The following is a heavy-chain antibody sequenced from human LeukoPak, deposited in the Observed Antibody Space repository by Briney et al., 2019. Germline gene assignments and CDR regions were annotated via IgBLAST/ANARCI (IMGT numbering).Heavy chain of an antibody. CDR1: GYTFTSYD. CDR3: ARCVGTRKSYYYYYMDV. CDR2: IIPIFGTA. V-gene: IGHV1-69*05. D-gene: IGHD1-1*01. J-gene: IGHJ6*03. Sequence: EASVKVSCKASGYTFTSYDINWVRQATGQGLEWMGGIIPIFGTANYAQKFQGRVTITTDESTSTAYMELSSLRSEDTAVYYCARCVGTRKSYYYYYMDVWGKGTTVTVSS.